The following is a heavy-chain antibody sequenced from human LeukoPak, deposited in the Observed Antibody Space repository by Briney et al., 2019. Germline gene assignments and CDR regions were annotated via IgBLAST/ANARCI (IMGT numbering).Heavy chain of an antibody. V-gene: IGHV3-48*01. J-gene: IGHJ3*02. CDR1: GFTFSSYS. Sequence: GGSLRLSCASSGFTFSSYSMNWVRQAPGKGLEGVSYISGSSSTIYYADSVKGRFTISRDNAKNSLYLQMNSLRAEDTAVYYCARDLPYYGSGYDAFDIWGQGTLVTVSS. D-gene: IGHD3-10*01. CDR2: ISGSSSTI. CDR3: ARDLPYYGSGYDAFDI.